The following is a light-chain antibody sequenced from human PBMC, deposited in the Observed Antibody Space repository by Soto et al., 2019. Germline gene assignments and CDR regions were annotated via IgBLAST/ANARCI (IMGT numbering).Light chain of an antibody. CDR3: PHFGGSLPVT. V-gene: IGKV3-20*01. CDR1: QSVSSY. Sequence: ERELTQPPGPLSLTTGERATLSCRASQSVSSYLAWYQQKPVQAPRLLIFDPSLRHPGIPDGFRGSGSGTGFTLTISRLEPEDFAVHYWPHFGGSLPVTFGQGT. J-gene: IGKJ5*01. CDR2: DPS.